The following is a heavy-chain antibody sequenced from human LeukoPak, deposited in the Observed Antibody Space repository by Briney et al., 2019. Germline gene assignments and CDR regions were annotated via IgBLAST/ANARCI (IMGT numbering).Heavy chain of an antibody. J-gene: IGHJ4*02. CDR2: ISSSSSNI. D-gene: IGHD1-20*01. CDR3: ARGGYNWNYLDY. Sequence: GGSLRLSCAASGFTSSSYSINWVRQAPGKGLEWVSYISSSSSNIYYADSLKGRFTISRDNAKNSLYLQMNSLRDEDTAVYYCARGGYNWNYLDYWGQGTLVTVSS. V-gene: IGHV3-48*02. CDR1: GFTSSSYS.